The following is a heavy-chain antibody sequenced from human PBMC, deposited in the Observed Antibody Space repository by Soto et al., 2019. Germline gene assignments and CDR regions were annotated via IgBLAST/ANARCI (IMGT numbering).Heavy chain of an antibody. V-gene: IGHV4-59*08. J-gene: IGHJ6*02. CDR3: ARHAFGSGFYYGMNV. CDR2: IYYTGST. CDR1: GDAITSYF. Sequence: SETLSLTCAVSGDAITSYFWSWIRQPPEKGLEWLGYIYYTGSTIYNPSLMRRVTISLDTSKNQFSLKLSSVTAADTAVYYCARHAFGSGFYYGMNVWGQGTTVTVSS. D-gene: IGHD3-10*01.